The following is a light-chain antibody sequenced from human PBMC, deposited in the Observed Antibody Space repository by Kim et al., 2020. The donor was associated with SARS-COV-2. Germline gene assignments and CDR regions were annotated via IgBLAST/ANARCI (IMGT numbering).Light chain of an antibody. CDR2: KAS. Sequence: DIHMTQSPSTLSASVGDRVTITCRASQSISSWLAWYQQKPGKAPKLLIYKASSLESGVPSRFSGSGSGTEFTLTISSLQPDDFATYYCQQYNSYSYTFGQGTKLEI. CDR3: QQYNSYSYT. V-gene: IGKV1-5*03. CDR1: QSISSW. J-gene: IGKJ2*01.